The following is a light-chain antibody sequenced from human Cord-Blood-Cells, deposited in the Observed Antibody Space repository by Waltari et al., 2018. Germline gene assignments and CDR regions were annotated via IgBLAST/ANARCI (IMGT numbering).Light chain of an antibody. CDR2: AAS. Sequence: DIQMTQSPSSLSASVGDRVTITCRASQSMSSYLYWYQQKPGKAPKLLIYAASSLQSGVPSRFSGSGSGTDFTLTISSLQPEDFATYYCQQSYSTLTFGGGTKVEIK. CDR1: QSMSSY. CDR3: QQSYSTLT. J-gene: IGKJ4*01. V-gene: IGKV1-39*01.